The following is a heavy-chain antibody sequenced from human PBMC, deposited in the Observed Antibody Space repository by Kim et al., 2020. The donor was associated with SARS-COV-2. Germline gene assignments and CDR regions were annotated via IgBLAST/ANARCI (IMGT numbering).Heavy chain of an antibody. V-gene: IGHV3-23*01. CDR3: AKINRVGRTYGSGMDDLDY. CDR1: GFTFSSYA. J-gene: IGHJ4*02. Sequence: GGSLRLSCAASGFTFSSYAMSWVRQAPGKGLEWVSAISGSGGSTYYADSVKGRFTISRDNSKNTLYLQMNSPRAEDTAVYYCAKINRVGRTYGSGMDDLDYWGQGTLVTVSS. D-gene: IGHD3-10*01. CDR2: ISGSGGST.